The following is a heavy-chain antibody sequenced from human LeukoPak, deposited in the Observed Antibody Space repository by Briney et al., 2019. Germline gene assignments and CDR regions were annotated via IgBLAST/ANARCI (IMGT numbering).Heavy chain of an antibody. Sequence: GGSLRLSCAASGFTFSSYAMHWVRQAPGKGLEWVAVISYDGSNKYYADSVKGRFTISRDNSKNTLYLQMNSLRAEDTAVYYCARDHAIFGVVIMGSYFDYCGQGTLVTVSS. J-gene: IGHJ4*02. CDR2: ISYDGSNK. D-gene: IGHD3-3*01. V-gene: IGHV3-30-3*01. CDR1: GFTFSSYA. CDR3: ARDHAIFGVVIMGSYFDY.